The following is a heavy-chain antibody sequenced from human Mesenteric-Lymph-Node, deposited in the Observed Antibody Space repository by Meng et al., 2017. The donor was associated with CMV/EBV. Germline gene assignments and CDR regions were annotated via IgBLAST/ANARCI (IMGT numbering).Heavy chain of an antibody. CDR1: GFTVSSKY. V-gene: IGHV3-66*03. D-gene: IGHD6-13*01. Sequence: GESLKISCAASGFTVSSKYMRWVRQAPGKGLEWVSVIYSCGSTYYADSVKGRFTISRDNAKNTLYLQMNSLRAEDTAVYYCARMRLGAVVSYYFDYWGQGTLVTVSS. CDR2: IYSCGST. CDR3: ARMRLGAVVSYYFDY. J-gene: IGHJ4*02.